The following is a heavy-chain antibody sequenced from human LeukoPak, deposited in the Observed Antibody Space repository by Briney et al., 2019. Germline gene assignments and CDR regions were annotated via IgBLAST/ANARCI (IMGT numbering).Heavy chain of an antibody. CDR1: GFTFSSYW. CDR2: ISSSSSYI. V-gene: IGHV3-21*01. Sequence: GGSLRLSCAASGFTFSSYWMYWVRQAPGKGLEWVSSISSSSSYIYYADSVKGRFTISRDNAKNSLYLQMNSLRAEDTAVYYCARGLGGEAFGMDVWGQGTTVTVSS. J-gene: IGHJ6*02. D-gene: IGHD2-21*01. CDR3: ARGLGGEAFGMDV.